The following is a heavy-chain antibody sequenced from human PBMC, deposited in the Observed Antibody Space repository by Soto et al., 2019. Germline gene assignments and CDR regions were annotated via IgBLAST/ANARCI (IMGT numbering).Heavy chain of an antibody. D-gene: IGHD3-9*01. CDR3: AKDFGHYDILIGYPTSGS. Sequence: HPGGSLRLSCAASGFTFSSYAMSWVRQAPGEGLEWVSAVSRSGDNTYHADSVKGRFTISRDNSKNTLYLQMNSLRVEDTAVYYCAKDFGHYDILIGYPTSGSRGQGTLVTVSS. J-gene: IGHJ4*02. CDR1: GFTFSSYA. CDR2: VSRSGDNT. V-gene: IGHV3-23*01.